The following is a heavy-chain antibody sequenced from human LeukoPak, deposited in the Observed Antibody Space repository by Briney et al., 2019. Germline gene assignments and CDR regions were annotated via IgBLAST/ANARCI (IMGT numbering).Heavy chain of an antibody. D-gene: IGHD2-15*01. V-gene: IGHV3-7*01. CDR1: GFTFSSYY. CDR3: ARGHCSGGRCYSSLYDY. CDR2: IRQDGSEK. Sequence: GGSLRLSCAASGFTFSSYYMSWVRQAPGKGLEWVANIRQDGSEKYYADSVQGRFTISRDNAKNSLYLQMNSLRVEDTAVYYCARGHCSGGRCYSSLYDYWGLGTLVTVSS. J-gene: IGHJ4*02.